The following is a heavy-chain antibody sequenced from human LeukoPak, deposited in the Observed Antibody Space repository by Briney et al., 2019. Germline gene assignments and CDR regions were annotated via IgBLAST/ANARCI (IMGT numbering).Heavy chain of an antibody. CDR1: GFTFSNAW. CDR3: TTLTDYYDSSGPQPIDY. D-gene: IGHD3-22*01. V-gene: IGHV3-15*07. Sequence: GGSLRLSCAASGFTFSNAWMNWVRQAPGKGLEWVGRIKSKTDGGTTDYAAPVKGRFTISRDDSKNTLYLQMNSLKTEDTAVYCCTTLTDYYDSSGPQPIDYWGQGTLVTVSS. J-gene: IGHJ4*02. CDR2: IKSKTDGGTT.